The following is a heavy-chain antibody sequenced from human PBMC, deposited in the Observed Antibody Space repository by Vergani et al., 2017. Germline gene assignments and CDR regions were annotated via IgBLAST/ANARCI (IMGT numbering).Heavy chain of an antibody. V-gene: IGHV3-74*03. CDR1: GFSFNTYW. J-gene: IGHJ5*01. D-gene: IGHD2-8*02. CDR3: VRTEYCTGISCNTRFDS. CDR2: IDEYGNRT. Sequence: EVQLVESGGGSVQSGGSLRLSCVASGFSFNTYWMHWVRQVPGKGLMWVARIDEYGNRTTYGDFETGRFTISRDNAKNTVFLQMNSLRADDAGVYYCVRTEYCTGISCNTRFDSWVQGALVTVSS.